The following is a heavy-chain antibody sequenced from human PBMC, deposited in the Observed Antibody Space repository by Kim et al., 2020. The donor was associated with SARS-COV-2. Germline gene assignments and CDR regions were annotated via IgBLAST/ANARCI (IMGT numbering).Heavy chain of an antibody. Sequence: SLKSRVTISVDTSKNQFSLKLSSVTAADTAVYYCARTIAARWGSSYYFDYWGQGTLVTVSS. D-gene: IGHD6-6*01. V-gene: IGHV4-4*09. J-gene: IGHJ4*02. CDR3: ARTIAARWGSSYYFDY.